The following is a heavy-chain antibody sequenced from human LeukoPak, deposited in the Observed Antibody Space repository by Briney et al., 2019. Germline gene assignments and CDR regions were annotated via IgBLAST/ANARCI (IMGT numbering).Heavy chain of an antibody. CDR1: GFTFSSYE. J-gene: IGHJ6*02. D-gene: IGHD6-19*01. V-gene: IGHV3-48*03. CDR3: ARDHGRAVAGLYYYYYGLDV. CDR2: ISSSGSTI. Sequence: GGSLRLSCAASGFTFSSYEMKWVRQAPGKGLEWVSYISSSGSTIYYADSVKGRFTISRDNAKNSLYLQMNSLRGEDTAVYYCARDHGRAVAGLYYYYYGLDVWGQGTTVTVSS.